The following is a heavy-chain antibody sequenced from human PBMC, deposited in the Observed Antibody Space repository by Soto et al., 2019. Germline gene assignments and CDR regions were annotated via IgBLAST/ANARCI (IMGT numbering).Heavy chain of an antibody. CDR3: ARDRYYYDSSGPNYYFDY. Sequence: GGSLRLSCAASGFTVSSNYMSWVRQAPGKGLEWVSVIYSGGSTYYADSVKGRFTISRDNSKNTLYLQMNSLRAEDTAVYYCARDRYYYDSSGPNYYFDYWGQGTLVTVSS. D-gene: IGHD3-22*01. J-gene: IGHJ4*02. CDR1: GFTVSSNY. V-gene: IGHV3-66*01. CDR2: IYSGGST.